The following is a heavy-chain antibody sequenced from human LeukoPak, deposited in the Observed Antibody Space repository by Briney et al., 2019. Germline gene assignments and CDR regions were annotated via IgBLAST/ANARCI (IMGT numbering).Heavy chain of an antibody. V-gene: IGHV1-18*04. Sequence: SAKVSCQASCYTFTSYGFIWVRQPPGQGLEGMGWISAYNGNTIYAHKLQGRVPMTTDPSKSTAYMELRSLRSDDTAAYYCARVDCSSTSCYHYGMDVWGQGTTVTVSS. J-gene: IGHJ6*02. D-gene: IGHD2-2*01. CDR3: ARVDCSSTSCYHYGMDV. CDR2: ISAYNGNT. CDR1: CYTFTSYG.